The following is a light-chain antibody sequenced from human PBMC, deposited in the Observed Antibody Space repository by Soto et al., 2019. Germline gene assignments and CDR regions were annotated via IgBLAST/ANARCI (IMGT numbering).Light chain of an antibody. CDR2: DAS. J-gene: IGKJ1*01. CDR1: QSIRSW. Sequence: DIQMTQSPSTLSASVGDRVTITCRASQSIRSWLAWYQQKPGKAPKVLIYDASSLESGVPSRFSGSGSGTEFTLTISSLQPDDFATYYCQQSYSTPRTYGQGTKV. CDR3: QQSYSTPRT. V-gene: IGKV1-5*01.